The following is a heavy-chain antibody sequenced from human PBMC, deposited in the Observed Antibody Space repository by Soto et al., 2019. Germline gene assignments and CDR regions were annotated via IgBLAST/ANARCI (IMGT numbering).Heavy chain of an antibody. J-gene: IGHJ6*02. CDR2: INHSGST. Sequence: PSETLSLTCAVYGGSFSGYYWSWIRQPPGKGLEWIGEINHSGSTNYNPSLKSRVTISVDTSKNQFSLTLSSVTAADTAVYYCARGQELLWFGGRYYYYGMDVWGQGTTVTVSS. V-gene: IGHV4-34*01. CDR1: GGSFSGYY. D-gene: IGHD3-10*01. CDR3: ARGQELLWFGGRYYYYGMDV.